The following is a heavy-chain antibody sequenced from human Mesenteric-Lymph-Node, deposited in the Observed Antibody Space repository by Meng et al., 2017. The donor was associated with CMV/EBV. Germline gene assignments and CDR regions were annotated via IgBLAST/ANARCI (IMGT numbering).Heavy chain of an antibody. J-gene: IGHJ5*02. CDR3: ASRGYDFWSGYYARRGNWFDP. CDR1: FSGYY. D-gene: IGHD3-3*01. CDR2: INHSGST. Sequence: FSGYYLSWVRQPPGKGLEWVGEINHSGSTNYNPSLKSRVTISVDTSKNQFSLKLSSVTTADTAVYYCASRGYDFWSGYYARRGNWFDPWGQGTLVTVSS. V-gene: IGHV4-34*01.